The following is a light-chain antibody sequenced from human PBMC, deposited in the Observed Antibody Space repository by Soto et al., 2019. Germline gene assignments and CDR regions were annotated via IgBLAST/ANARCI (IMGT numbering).Light chain of an antibody. J-gene: IGKJ4*01. Sequence: IVLTQSPGTLSLSPGERATLSCRASQSIGNNYLAWYQQKPGQAPRLLIYNAANRATGIPDRFSGSGSGTDFTLTISSLEPEDFAVYFCHQCATSPLTFGGGTKVEIK. CDR2: NAA. CDR1: QSIGNNY. CDR3: HQCATSPLT. V-gene: IGKV3-20*01.